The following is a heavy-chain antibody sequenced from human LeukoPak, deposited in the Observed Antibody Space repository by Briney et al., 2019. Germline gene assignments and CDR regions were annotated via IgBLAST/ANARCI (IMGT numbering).Heavy chain of an antibody. CDR1: GFTFSSYA. J-gene: IGHJ5*02. D-gene: IGHD3-10*01. Sequence: GGSLRLSCAASGFTFSSYAMSWVRQAPGRGLEWVSAISGSGGSTYYADSVKGRFTISRDNSKNTLYLQMNSLRAEDTAVYYCAKDMAPWFGESNWFDPWGQGTLVTVSS. CDR3: AKDMAPWFGESNWFDP. V-gene: IGHV3-23*01. CDR2: ISGSGGST.